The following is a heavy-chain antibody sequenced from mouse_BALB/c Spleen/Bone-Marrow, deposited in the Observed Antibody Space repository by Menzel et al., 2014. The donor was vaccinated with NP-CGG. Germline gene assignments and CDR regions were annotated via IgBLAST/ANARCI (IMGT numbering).Heavy chain of an antibody. Sequence: PVKTGASVKISCKASGYSFTGYFMHWVMQSHGKSLEWIGYISCYNGATRYNQKFKSKATYTVDTSSCTAHMQFNSLPSEVSAVDFWERGGTIFSTDAMDYWGQGTSVTVSS. V-gene: IGHV1S34*01. J-gene: IGHJ4*01. CDR1: GYSFTGYF. CDR2: ISCYNGAT. CDR3: ERGGTIFSTDAMDY.